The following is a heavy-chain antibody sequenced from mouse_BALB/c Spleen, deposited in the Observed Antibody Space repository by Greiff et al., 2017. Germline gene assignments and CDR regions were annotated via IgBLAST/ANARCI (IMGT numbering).Heavy chain of an antibody. J-gene: IGHJ4*01. CDR2: INPSTGYT. D-gene: IGHD2-1*01. V-gene: IGHV1-7*01. CDR1: GYTFTSYW. Sequence: QVQLQQSGAELAKPGASVKMSCKASGYTFTSYWMHWVKQRPGQGLEWIGYINPSTGYTEYNQKFKDKATLTADKSSSTAYMQLSSLTSEDSAVYYCARGYYGNYDAMDYWGQGTSVTVSS. CDR3: ARGYYGNYDAMDY.